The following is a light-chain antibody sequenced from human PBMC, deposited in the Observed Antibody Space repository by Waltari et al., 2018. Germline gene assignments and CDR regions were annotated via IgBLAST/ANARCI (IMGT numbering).Light chain of an antibody. Sequence: ELVMTQSPATLPVSPGERATLPCRASHSASSALAWYQQKAGQAPGLLIYGAFTRATGFPARFSGSGSGTEFTLTFSSMQSEDFAVYYCQEYNNCPWTFGQGTKVEIK. CDR3: QEYNNCPWT. CDR1: HSASSA. CDR2: GAF. V-gene: IGKV3-15*01. J-gene: IGKJ1*01.